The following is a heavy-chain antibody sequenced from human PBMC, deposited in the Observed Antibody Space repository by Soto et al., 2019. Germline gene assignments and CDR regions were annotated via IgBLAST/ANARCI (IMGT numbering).Heavy chain of an antibody. J-gene: IGHJ6*02. D-gene: IGHD2-15*01. V-gene: IGHV1-18*01. CDR3: ARDISAATTLLYYYYYYGMDV. Sequence: ASVKVSCKASGYTFTSYGISWVRQAPGQGLEWMGWISAYNGNTNYAQKLQGRVTMTTGTSTSTAYMELRSLRSDDTAVYYCARDISAATTLLYYYYYYGMDVWGQGTTVTVSS. CDR2: ISAYNGNT. CDR1: GYTFTSYG.